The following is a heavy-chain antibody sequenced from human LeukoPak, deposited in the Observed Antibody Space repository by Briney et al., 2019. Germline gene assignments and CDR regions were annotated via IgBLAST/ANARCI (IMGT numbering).Heavy chain of an antibody. CDR1: GGSFSGYY. Sequence: NPSETLTLTCAVYGGSFSGYYWSWIRQPPGKGLEWIGEINHSGSTNYNPSLESRVTISVDPSKNQFSLKLSSVTAADTAVYYCARGHRDYVILTGYYYNHWGRRTRVSVPS. J-gene: IGHJ4*02. V-gene: IGHV4-34*01. CDR2: INHSGST. CDR3: ARGHRDYVILTGYYYNH. D-gene: IGHD3-9*01.